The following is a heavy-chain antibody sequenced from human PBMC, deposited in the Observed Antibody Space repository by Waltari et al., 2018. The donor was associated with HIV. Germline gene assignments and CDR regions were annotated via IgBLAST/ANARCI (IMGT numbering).Heavy chain of an antibody. J-gene: IGHJ2*01. CDR1: GGSITSGDYY. D-gene: IGHD3-9*01. CDR2: VYTSGSA. CDR3: ARGLDILTGHYHWFLDV. V-gene: IGHV4-61*02. Sequence: QVQLQESGPGLVKPSQTLSLTCTVSGGSITSGDYYWTWIRQPAGKGLEWIGRVYTSGSANYNPAIRSRGTMSLDASKNQFSLKLTSVTAADSAGYYCARGLDILTGHYHWFLDVWGRGTLVTVSS.